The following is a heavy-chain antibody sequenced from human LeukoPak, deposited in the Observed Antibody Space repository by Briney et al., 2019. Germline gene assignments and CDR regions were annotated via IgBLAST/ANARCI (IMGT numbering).Heavy chain of an antibody. D-gene: IGHD6-13*01. J-gene: IGHJ4*02. CDR2: ISYDGSNK. CDR3: ARAPIAAARGYYFDY. Sequence: GGSLRLSCAAAGFTFSSYAMHWVRQAPGKGLERVAVISYDGSNKYYADSVKGRFTISRDNSKNTLYLQMNSLRAEDTAVYYCARAPIAAARGYYFDYWGQGTLVTVSS. V-gene: IGHV3-30-3*01. CDR1: GFTFSSYA.